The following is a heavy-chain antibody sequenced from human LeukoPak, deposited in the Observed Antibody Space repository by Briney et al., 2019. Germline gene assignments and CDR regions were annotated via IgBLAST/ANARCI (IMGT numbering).Heavy chain of an antibody. Sequence: GGSLRLSCTVSGFTFNNYAMAWVRQAPGKGLEWVALISGDGDHSFYAESMQGRFTISRDNSKRTLSLQLNNLRAEDTAVYYCATHCTTAVCDALFDVWGQGTLVTVSS. CDR1: GFTFNNYA. CDR3: ATHCTTAVCDALFDV. J-gene: IGHJ4*02. CDR2: ISGDGDHS. V-gene: IGHV3-23*01. D-gene: IGHD2-8*01.